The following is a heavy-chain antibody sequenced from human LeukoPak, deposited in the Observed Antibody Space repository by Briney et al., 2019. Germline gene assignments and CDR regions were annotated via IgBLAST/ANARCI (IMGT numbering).Heavy chain of an antibody. CDR3: ATPYCGGDCYSTYYFDY. CDR2: IITVFGTS. D-gene: IGHD2-21*02. V-gene: IGHV1-69*13. Sequence: SVKVSCKASGGTFNNYGISCVRQAPGQGLEWMGGIITVFGTSNYAQKFQGRVTITADESTAYMELSSLRSEDTAVYYCATPYCGGDCYSTYYFDYWGQGTLVTVSS. CDR1: GGTFNNYG. J-gene: IGHJ4*02.